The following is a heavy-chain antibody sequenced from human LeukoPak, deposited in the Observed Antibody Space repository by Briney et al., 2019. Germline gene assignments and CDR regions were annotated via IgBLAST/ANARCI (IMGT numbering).Heavy chain of an antibody. CDR1: GFTFSSYS. D-gene: IGHD6-13*01. V-gene: IGHV3-48*01. CDR3: ARGGSSWFSY. J-gene: IGHJ4*02. Sequence: PGGSLRLSCAASGFTFSSYSMTWVRQDPGKGLEWISYIHDGGSPVYCADSVKGRFTVSRDNAKNSLYLQMNSLRAEDTAVYYCARGGSSWFSYWGQGTLVTVSS. CDR2: IHDGGSPV.